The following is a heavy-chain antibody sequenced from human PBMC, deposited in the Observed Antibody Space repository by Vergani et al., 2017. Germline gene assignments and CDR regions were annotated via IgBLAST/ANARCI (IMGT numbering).Heavy chain of an antibody. V-gene: IGHV4-61*01. D-gene: IGHD5-12*01. J-gene: IGHJ4*02. CDR3: ARDREESGYDYYFDY. Sequence: QLQLQESGPGLVKPSETLSLTCTVSGGSVSSDSYYWNWIRQPPGKGLEWIGYIYYSGSTNYNPSLKSRVTISVDTSKNQFSLKLSSVTAADTAVYYCARDREESGYDYYFDYWGQGTLVTVSS. CDR1: GGSVSSDSYY. CDR2: IYYSGST.